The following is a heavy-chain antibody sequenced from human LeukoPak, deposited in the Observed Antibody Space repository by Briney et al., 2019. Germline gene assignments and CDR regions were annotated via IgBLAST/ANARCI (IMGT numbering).Heavy chain of an antibody. CDR3: AKDVDTAISGWFDP. CDR2: ISYDGSNK. D-gene: IGHD5-18*01. Sequence: GGSLRLSCAASGFTFSSYGMHWVRQAPGKGLEWVAVISYDGSNKYYADSVKGRFTISRDNSKNTLYLQMNSLRAEDTAVYYCAKDVDTAISGWFDPWGQGTLVTVSS. CDR1: GFTFSSYG. V-gene: IGHV3-30*18. J-gene: IGHJ5*02.